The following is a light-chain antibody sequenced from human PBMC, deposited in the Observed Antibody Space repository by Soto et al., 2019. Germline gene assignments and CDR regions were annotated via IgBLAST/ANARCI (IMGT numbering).Light chain of an antibody. CDR2: EAS. Sequence: EIVLTQSPAILSLSPGQRATLSCRASQSVSSYLAWYQHKPGQAPRLLIYEASNRATGIPARFSGRGSGTDFTLTISRLEPKDFAVYYCQQRTKWPGTFGQGTKLEIK. CDR3: QQRTKWPGT. V-gene: IGKV3-11*01. CDR1: QSVSSY. J-gene: IGKJ2*01.